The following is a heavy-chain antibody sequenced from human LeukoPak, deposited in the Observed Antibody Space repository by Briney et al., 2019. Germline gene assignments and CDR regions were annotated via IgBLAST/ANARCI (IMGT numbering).Heavy chain of an antibody. CDR1: GYTFTSYD. D-gene: IGHD4-17*01. Sequence: ASVKVSCKASGYTFTSYDINWVRQATGQGLELMGWMNPNSGNTGYAQKFQGRVTMTRDTSISTAYMELSRLRSDDTAVYYCARGPSPRSTVTTKFNYMDVWGKGTTVTVSS. V-gene: IGHV1-8*01. J-gene: IGHJ6*03. CDR3: ARGPSPRSTVTTKFNYMDV. CDR2: MNPNSGNT.